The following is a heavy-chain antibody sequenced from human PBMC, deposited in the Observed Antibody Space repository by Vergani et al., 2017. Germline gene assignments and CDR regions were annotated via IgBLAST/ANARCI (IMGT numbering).Heavy chain of an antibody. CDR1: GYPLTELS. J-gene: IGHJ1*01. D-gene: IGHD6-19*01. Sequence: QVQLVQSGAEVKKPGASVKVSCKVSGYPLTELSMHWVRQAPGKGLEWMGGFDPEDGETIYAKKFQGRVTMTEDTSTATAYMELSSLRSQHTAVYYCATTPPSVWYRFGQYFQHWGQGTLVTVAS. CDR3: ATTPPSVWYRFGQYFQH. CDR2: FDPEDGET. V-gene: IGHV1-24*01.